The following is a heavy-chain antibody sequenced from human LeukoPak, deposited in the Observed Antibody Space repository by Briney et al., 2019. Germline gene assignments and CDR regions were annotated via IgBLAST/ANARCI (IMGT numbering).Heavy chain of an antibody. CDR3: ARDGGYCSSTSCYSPRWYY. V-gene: IGHV1-2*02. J-gene: IGHJ4*02. D-gene: IGHD2-2*01. CDR1: GYTFTGYY. Sequence: ASVKVSCKASGYTFTGYYMHWVRQAPEQGLEWMGWINPNSGGTNYAQKFQGRVTMTRDTSISTAYMELSRLRSDDTAVYYCARDGGYCSSTSCYSPRWYYWGQGTLVTVSS. CDR2: INPNSGGT.